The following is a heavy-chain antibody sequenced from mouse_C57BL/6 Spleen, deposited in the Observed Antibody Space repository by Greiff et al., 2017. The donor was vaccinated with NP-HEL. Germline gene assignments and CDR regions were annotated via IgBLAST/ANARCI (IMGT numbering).Heavy chain of an antibody. J-gene: IGHJ1*03. CDR2: ILPGSGST. D-gene: IGHD1-1*01. CDR3: ARRYYGSRRYVDV. CDR1: GYTFTGYW. V-gene: IGHV1-9*01. Sequence: VKLMESGAELMKPGASVKLSCKATGYTFTGYWIEWVKQRPGHGLEWIGEILPGSGSTNYHEKFKGKATFTADTSSNTAYMQLSSLTTEDSAIYYCARRYYGSRRYVDVWGTGTTVTVSS.